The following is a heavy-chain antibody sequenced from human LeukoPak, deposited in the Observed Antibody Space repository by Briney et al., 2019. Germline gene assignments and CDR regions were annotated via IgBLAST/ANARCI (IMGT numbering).Heavy chain of an antibody. CDR2: MNPNSGNT. D-gene: IGHD3-22*01. J-gene: IGHJ4*02. CDR1: GYTFTSYG. CDR3: ARGPYYYDSSGYSY. V-gene: IGHV1-8*01. Sequence: ASVKVSCKASGYTFTSYGINWVRQATGQGLEWMGWMNPNSGNTGYAQKFQGRVTMTRNTSISTAYMKLSSLRSEDTAVYYCARGPYYYDSSGYSYWGQGTLVTVSS.